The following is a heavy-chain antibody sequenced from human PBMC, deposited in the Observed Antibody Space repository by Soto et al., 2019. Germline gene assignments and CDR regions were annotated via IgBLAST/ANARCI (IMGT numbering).Heavy chain of an antibody. CDR2: ICRTGST. D-gene: IGHD2-21*02. Sequence: QVQLQESGPGLVKPSGTLSLTCAVSGGSFTSNNWWTLVRQPPGQGLEWIGEICRTGSTNYNPSPMSLITIPHDKSANQFAPKVTSLTAGATAVYYFRIRDPGTGDHYRGQGTLVSFSS. V-gene: IGHV4-4*02. CDR3: RIRDPGTGDHY. J-gene: IGHJ4*02. CDR1: GGSFTSNNW.